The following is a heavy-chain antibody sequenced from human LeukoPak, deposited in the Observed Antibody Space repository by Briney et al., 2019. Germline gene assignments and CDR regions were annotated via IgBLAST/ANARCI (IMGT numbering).Heavy chain of an antibody. CDR3: ARALSTGGPIDY. CDR2: INYDGSNK. Sequence: PGRSLRLSCAASGFTFNSYGMHWVRQAPGKGLEWVAVINYDGSNKYYADSVKGRFTISRDNSKNTLYLQMNSLRVEDTAVYYCARALSTGGPIDYWGQGTLVTVSS. CDR1: GFTFNSYG. V-gene: IGHV3-33*01. J-gene: IGHJ4*02. D-gene: IGHD2-8*02.